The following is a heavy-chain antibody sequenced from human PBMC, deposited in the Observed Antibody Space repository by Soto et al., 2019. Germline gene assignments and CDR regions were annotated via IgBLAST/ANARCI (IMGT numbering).Heavy chain of an antibody. J-gene: IGHJ4*02. CDR2: VSGTGGSA. D-gene: IGHD4-17*01. Sequence: EVQLLESGGGLVRPGGSLRLSCAASGFTFSSYAMTWVRQAPGKGLEWVSGVSGTGGSAYYADSVKGRFTISRDKSTNKRYLHINSLRAEDTAVYYCARGSAYSDYDLEYWGQGTLVTVSS. CDR3: ARGSAYSDYDLEY. V-gene: IGHV3-23*01. CDR1: GFTFSSYA.